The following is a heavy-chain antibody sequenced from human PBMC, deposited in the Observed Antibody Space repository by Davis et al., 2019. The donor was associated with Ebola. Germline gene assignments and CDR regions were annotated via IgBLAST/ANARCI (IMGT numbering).Heavy chain of an antibody. CDR2: IKSDGTTI. CDR1: GFSFSSYW. D-gene: IGHD3-10*01. V-gene: IGHV3-74*01. CDR3: ARDGENYSDLDY. Sequence: HTGGSLRLSCAASGFSFSSYWMHWVRQAPGKGLVWVSRIKSDGTTINYADSVKGRFTISRDNAKNTLYLQMNSLRAEDTAVYYCARDGENYSDLDYWGQGTLVTVSS. J-gene: IGHJ4*02.